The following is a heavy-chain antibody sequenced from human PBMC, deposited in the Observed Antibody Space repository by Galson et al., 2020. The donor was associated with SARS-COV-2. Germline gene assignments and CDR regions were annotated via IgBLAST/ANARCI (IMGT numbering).Heavy chain of an antibody. CDR3: ARGLSGTWAFDL. CDR1: GYIFTSIG. V-gene: IGHV1-18*01. D-gene: IGHD3-10*01. Sequence: ASVKVSCKASGYIFTSIGISWVRQAPGQGLEWMGWISPYNGNTKYPQSVQGRLTLTRDTSTSTVYMELRSLRSDDTAVYFCARGLSGTWAFDLWGQGTMVSVSS. J-gene: IGHJ3*01. CDR2: ISPYNGNT.